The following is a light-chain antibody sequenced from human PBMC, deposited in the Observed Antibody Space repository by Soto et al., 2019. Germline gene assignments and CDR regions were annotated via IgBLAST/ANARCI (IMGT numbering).Light chain of an antibody. J-gene: IGKJ3*01. CDR3: QNFGDSPFT. CDR1: ENISSHY. CDR2: GAS. Sequence: IVVMQSPDTLSLSPGERATLSCRASENISSHYIAWYQQKPGQAPRLLIFGASTRATGIPDRFSGSWSGTDFTLTISRLEPEDFAVYYCQNFGDSPFTFGPGTKVDIK. V-gene: IGKV3-20*01.